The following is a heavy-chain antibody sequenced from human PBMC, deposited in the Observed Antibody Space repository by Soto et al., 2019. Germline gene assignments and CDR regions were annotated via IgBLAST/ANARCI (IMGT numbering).Heavy chain of an antibody. V-gene: IGHV3-21*01. Sequence: GGSLRLSCAASGFTFSSYSMNWVRQAPGKGLEWVSSISSSSSYIYYADSVKGRFTISRDNAKNSLYLQMNSLRAEDAAVYYCVRGRDYDFWSGYYYAFDIWGQGTMVTVSS. D-gene: IGHD3-3*01. CDR1: GFTFSSYS. J-gene: IGHJ3*02. CDR2: ISSSSSYI. CDR3: VRGRDYDFWSGYYYAFDI.